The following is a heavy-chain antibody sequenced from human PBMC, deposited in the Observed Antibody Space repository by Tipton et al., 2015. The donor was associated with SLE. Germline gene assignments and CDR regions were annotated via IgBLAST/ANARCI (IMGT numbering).Heavy chain of an antibody. J-gene: IGHJ4*02. CDR3: ARDARYSSRRDFDS. V-gene: IGHV4-39*07. D-gene: IGHD6-13*01. Sequence: LRLSCTVSGGSISTGAYYWGWIRQPPGKGMEWIGSMHHGGGTFCSPSLKSRVTISLDTSMNQFSLKLSSVTAADTAVYYCARDARYSSRRDFDSWGQGTLVTVFS. CDR1: GGSISTGAYY. CDR2: MHHGGGT.